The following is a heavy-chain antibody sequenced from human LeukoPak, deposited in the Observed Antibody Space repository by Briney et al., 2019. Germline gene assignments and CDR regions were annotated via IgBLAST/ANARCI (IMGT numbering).Heavy chain of an antibody. CDR2: IWYDGSNK. CDR1: GFTFSSYG. J-gene: IGHJ6*02. V-gene: IGHV3-33*01. Sequence: GGSLRLSCAASGFTFSSYGMHWVRQAPGKGPEWVAVIWYDGSNKYYADSVKGRFTISRDNSKNTLYLQMNSLRAEDTAVYYCARGEQWLLSYYYYYGMDVWGQGTTVTVSS. CDR3: ARGEQWLLSYYYYYGMDV. D-gene: IGHD6-19*01.